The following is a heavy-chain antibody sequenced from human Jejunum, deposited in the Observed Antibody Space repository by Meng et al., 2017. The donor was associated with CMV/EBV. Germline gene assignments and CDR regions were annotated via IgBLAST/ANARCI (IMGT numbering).Heavy chain of an antibody. Sequence: FRDYYMSWLRQAPGKGLEWVSFITAGGDSIYYADSVKGRFTISRDNAKNSLYLQMNSLRAEDTAMYYCARENYHVSNGYYGGVDYWGQGTRVTVSS. D-gene: IGHD3-22*01. J-gene: IGHJ4*02. CDR2: ITAGGDSI. V-gene: IGHV3-11*01. CDR1: FRDYY. CDR3: ARENYHVSNGYYGGVDY.